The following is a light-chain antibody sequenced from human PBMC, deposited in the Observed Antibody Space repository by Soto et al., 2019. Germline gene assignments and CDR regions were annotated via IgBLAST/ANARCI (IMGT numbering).Light chain of an antibody. CDR1: QSISSS. Sequence: EIVLTQSPATLSVSPGERATLSCRASQSISSSLAWYQQQPGQAPRLLIYHASTRAAGIPARFSGSGSGTEFTLTISSLQSEDFAVYYFQQYYNWPPGTFGQGTKVEIK. J-gene: IGKJ1*01. V-gene: IGKV3-15*01. CDR2: HAS. CDR3: QQYYNWPPGT.